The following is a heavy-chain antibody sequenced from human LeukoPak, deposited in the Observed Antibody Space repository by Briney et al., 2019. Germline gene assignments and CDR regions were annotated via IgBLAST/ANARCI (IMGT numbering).Heavy chain of an antibody. Sequence: PGGSLRLSCAASGFTVSSTYMSWVRQAPGKGLEWVSVIYSGGTTYYADSVKGRLTISRDNSKNTPYLQMNSLRAEDTAVYYCASGTQLWHGGYWGQGTLVTVSS. CDR1: GFTVSSTY. J-gene: IGHJ4*02. D-gene: IGHD5-18*01. CDR2: IYSGGTT. V-gene: IGHV3-66*02. CDR3: ASGTQLWHGGY.